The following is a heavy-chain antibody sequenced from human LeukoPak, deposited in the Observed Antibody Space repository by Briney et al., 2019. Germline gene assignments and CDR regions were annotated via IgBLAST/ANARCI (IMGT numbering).Heavy chain of an antibody. V-gene: IGHV4-4*07. CDR2: IYSTGST. Sequence: SETLSLTYTVSGGSISSYYWSWIRQPAGKGLEWIGRIYSTGSTNYNPSLKNRVTMSVDTSKNPFSLRLRSVTAADTAVYYCARQIASAGTAGFDFWGQGALVTVSS. J-gene: IGHJ4*02. D-gene: IGHD6-13*01. CDR3: ARQIASAGTAGFDF. CDR1: GGSISSYY.